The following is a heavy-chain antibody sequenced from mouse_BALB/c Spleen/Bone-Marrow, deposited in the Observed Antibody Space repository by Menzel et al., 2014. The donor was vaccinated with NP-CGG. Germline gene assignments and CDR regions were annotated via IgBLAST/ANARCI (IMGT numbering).Heavy chain of an antibody. Sequence: EVKLVESGGVLVKPGGSPKLSCAASGFTFSTYAMSWVRQSPEKRLEWVAEISSGGSYTYYPDTVTGRFTISRDNAKNTLYLEMSSLRSEDTAMYYCARDGYGSSDWGQGTLVTVSA. J-gene: IGHJ3*01. D-gene: IGHD1-1*01. CDR2: ISSGGSYT. V-gene: IGHV5-9-4*01. CDR3: ARDGYGSSD. CDR1: GFTFSTYA.